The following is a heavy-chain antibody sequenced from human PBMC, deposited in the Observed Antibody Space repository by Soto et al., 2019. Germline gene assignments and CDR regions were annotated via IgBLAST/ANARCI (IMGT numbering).Heavy chain of an antibody. V-gene: IGHV3-23*01. CDR1: GFTFSSYA. J-gene: IGHJ6*02. CDR3: AKDLGAAAREKYYYYYGMDV. CDR2: ISGSGGST. D-gene: IGHD6-13*01. Sequence: GGSLRLSCAASGFTFSSYAMSWVRQAPEKGLEWVSAISGSGGSTYYADSVKGRFTISRDNSKNTLYLQMNSLRAEDTAVYYCAKDLGAAAREKYYYYYGMDVWGQGTTVTVSS.